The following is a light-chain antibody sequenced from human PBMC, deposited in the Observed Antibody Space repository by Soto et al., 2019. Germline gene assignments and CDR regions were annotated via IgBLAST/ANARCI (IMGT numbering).Light chain of an antibody. CDR2: GAS. Sequence: EIVLTQSPGTLSLSPGERATLSCRASQSVSSNYLAWYQQKPGQAPRLLIYGASSSATGIPDRFGGSGSGTDFALTISRLEPEDFAVYYCQQYGNSPRSFGQGTKVEIK. J-gene: IGKJ1*01. V-gene: IGKV3-20*01. CDR1: QSVSSNY. CDR3: QQYGNSPRS.